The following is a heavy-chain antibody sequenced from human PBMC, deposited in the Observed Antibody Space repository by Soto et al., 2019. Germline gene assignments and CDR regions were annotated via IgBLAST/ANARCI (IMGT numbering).Heavy chain of an antibody. D-gene: IGHD6-25*01. J-gene: IGHJ6*01. V-gene: IGHV4-61*08. Sequence: SETLSLTCTVSGGSISSGGYYWSWIRQHPGKGLEWIGYIYYSGSTNYNPSLKSRVTISLDTSQNQVSLKVNSVTAADTAVYYCARAPSLRYITAAPYGMDVWGQGTTVTVSS. CDR2: IYYSGST. CDR1: GGSISSGGYY. CDR3: ARAPSLRYITAAPYGMDV.